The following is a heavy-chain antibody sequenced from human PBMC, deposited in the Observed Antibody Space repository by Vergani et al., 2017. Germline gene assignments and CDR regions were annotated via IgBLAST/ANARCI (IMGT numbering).Heavy chain of an antibody. CDR2: ISSSGSTI. CDR3: ARERLYYGSGSSLT. V-gene: IGHV3-48*03. Sequence: EVQLVESGGGLVQPGGSLRLSCAASGFTFSSYEMNWVRQAPGKGREWVSYISSSGSTIYYADSVKGRFTISRDNAKNSLYLQMNSLRAEDTAVYYCARERLYYGSGSSLTWGQGTLVTVSS. J-gene: IGHJ5*02. CDR1: GFTFSSYE. D-gene: IGHD3-10*01.